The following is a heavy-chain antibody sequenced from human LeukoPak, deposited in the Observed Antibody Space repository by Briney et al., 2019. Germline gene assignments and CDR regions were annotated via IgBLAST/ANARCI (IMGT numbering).Heavy chain of an antibody. Sequence: SQTLSLTCALSGGSISSGGYSWSWIRQPPGKGLEWIGYIYHSGSTYYNPSLKSRVTISVDRSKNQFSLKLSSVTAADTAVYYCARDSGRGWFDPWGQGTLVTVSS. CDR3: ARDSGRGWFDP. V-gene: IGHV4-30-2*01. D-gene: IGHD3-10*01. CDR2: IYHSGST. CDR1: GGSISSGGYS. J-gene: IGHJ5*02.